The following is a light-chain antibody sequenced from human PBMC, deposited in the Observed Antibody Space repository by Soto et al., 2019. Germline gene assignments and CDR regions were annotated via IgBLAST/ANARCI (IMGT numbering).Light chain of an antibody. CDR3: QTWGTGIWV. CDR1: RGPSTYA. V-gene: IGLV4-69*01. Sequence: QSVLTQSPSASASLGASVKLTCTLSRGPSTYAIAWHQQQPEKGPRYLMKLNSDGSHSKGDGIPDRFSGSSSGAERYLTISSLQSEDQADYYCQTWGTGIWVFGGGTKLTVL. J-gene: IGLJ3*02. CDR2: LNSDGSH.